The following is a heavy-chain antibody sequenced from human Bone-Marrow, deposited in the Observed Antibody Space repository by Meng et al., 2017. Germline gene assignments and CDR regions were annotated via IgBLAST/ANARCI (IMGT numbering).Heavy chain of an antibody. J-gene: IGHJ3*02. CDR3: AKVLDGDGYNFDGFDI. CDR1: GFRFSRFA. Sequence: GGSLRLSCAGSGFRFSRFAMNWVRQAPGKGLEWVSAISGSGGHTYYADFVKGRFTISRDNSKNNVLLQLNSLRVEDTAVYYCAKVLDGDGYNFDGFDIWGQGTLVTVSS. CDR2: ISGSGGHT. D-gene: IGHD5-24*01. V-gene: IGHV3-23*01.